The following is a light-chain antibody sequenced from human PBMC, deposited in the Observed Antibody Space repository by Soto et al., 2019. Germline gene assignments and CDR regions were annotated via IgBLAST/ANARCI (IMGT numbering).Light chain of an antibody. CDR1: QSISSY. V-gene: IGKV1-39*01. CDR3: HQSYNTPLT. Sequence: DIQMTQSPSSLSASVGDRVTITCRASQSISSYLNWYQQKVGKAPKLLIYAASSLQTGVPSRFRGGGSGTDFTLTISSLQPEDFATYYGHQSYNTPLTFGGGTKVDIK. J-gene: IGKJ4*01. CDR2: AAS.